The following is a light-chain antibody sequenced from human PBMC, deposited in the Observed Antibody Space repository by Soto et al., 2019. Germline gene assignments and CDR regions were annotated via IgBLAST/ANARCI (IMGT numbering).Light chain of an antibody. CDR1: SSNIGSTYD. CDR2: GNT. V-gene: IGLV1-40*01. CDR3: QSYDDSLSVHYV. Sequence: ESGAPGQRVTISCTGSSSNIGSTYDVQWYQQLPGTAPKLLIHGNTDRPSGVPDRFSGSKSGTSASLAITGLQADDEADYYCQSYDDSLSVHYVFGTGTKVTVL. J-gene: IGLJ1*01.